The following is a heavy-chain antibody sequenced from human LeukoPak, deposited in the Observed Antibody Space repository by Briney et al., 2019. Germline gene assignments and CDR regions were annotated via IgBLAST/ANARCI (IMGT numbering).Heavy chain of an antibody. CDR2: ISGYNGDT. J-gene: IGHJ4*02. CDR1: GYTFSNYG. Sequence: ASVKVSCKASGYTFSNYGISWVRQAPGQGLEWMGWISGYNGDTNYAQNLQGRVTMTTDTSTSTGYMEVRSLRSDDTAVYYCARGDLEDIVATPEGPAAGNGGLFDYWGQGTLVTVSS. CDR3: ARGDLEDIVATPEGPAAGNGGLFDY. V-gene: IGHV1-18*01. D-gene: IGHD5-12*01.